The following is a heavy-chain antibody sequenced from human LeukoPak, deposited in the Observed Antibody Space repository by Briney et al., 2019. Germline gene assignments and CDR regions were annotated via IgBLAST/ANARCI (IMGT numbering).Heavy chain of an antibody. CDR2: IYYSGST. J-gene: IGHJ3*02. Sequence: SETLSLTCTVSGGSISSSSYYWAWIRQPPGTGLEWIGSIYYSGSTYYNPSLKSRVTISVDTSKNQFSLKLSSVTAADTAVYYCARAISSGWYRGDAFDIWGQGTMVTVSS. D-gene: IGHD6-19*01. CDR3: ARAISSGWYRGDAFDI. V-gene: IGHV4-39*07. CDR1: GGSISSSSYY.